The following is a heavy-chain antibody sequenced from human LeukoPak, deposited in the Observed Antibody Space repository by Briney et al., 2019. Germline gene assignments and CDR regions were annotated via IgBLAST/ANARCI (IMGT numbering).Heavy chain of an antibody. CDR3: ARGGMGGSGSYRFDY. CDR1: GFTFSSYT. Sequence: PGGSLRLSCAASGFTFSSYTMNWLRQAPGKGLEWVSSISSSSSYIYYADSVKGRFTISRDNAKNSLYLQMNSLRAEDTAVYYCARGGMGGSGSYRFDYWGQGTLVTVSS. CDR2: ISSSSSYI. V-gene: IGHV3-21*01. D-gene: IGHD3-10*01. J-gene: IGHJ4*02.